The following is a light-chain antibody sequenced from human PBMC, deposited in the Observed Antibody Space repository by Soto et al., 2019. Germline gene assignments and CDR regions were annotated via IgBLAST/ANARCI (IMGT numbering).Light chain of an antibody. V-gene: IGKV3-15*01. CDR2: GAS. Sequence: EIVMTQSPATLSVSPGDRATLSCRAGQSISNNLAWYQQKPGQAPRLLIYGASTRATGIPARFTGSGSGTEFTLTISSLQSEDFAVYYCQQYSNWPRTFGQGTKWIS. CDR1: QSISNN. J-gene: IGKJ1*01. CDR3: QQYSNWPRT.